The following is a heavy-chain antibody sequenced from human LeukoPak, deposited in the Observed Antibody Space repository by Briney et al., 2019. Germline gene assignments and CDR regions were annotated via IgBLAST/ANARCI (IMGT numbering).Heavy chain of an antibody. CDR2: ISGDESHK. Sequence: GRSLRLSCAASGFSFSTYGMHWVRQAPGKGPEWVAIISGDESHKYYADSVKGRFTISRDNSKNTLYLQMNSLRPEDTAVYYCAKQGSAIGPYGNWFDPWGQGTLVTVSS. D-gene: IGHD3-16*01. CDR1: GFSFSTYG. V-gene: IGHV3-30*18. CDR3: AKQGSAIGPYGNWFDP. J-gene: IGHJ5*02.